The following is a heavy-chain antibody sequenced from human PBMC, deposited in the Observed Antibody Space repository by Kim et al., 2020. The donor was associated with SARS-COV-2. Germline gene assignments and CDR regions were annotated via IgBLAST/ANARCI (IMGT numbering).Heavy chain of an antibody. CDR1: GFTFSIYA. Sequence: GGSLRLSCAASGFTFSIYAMNWVRQAPGKGLQWVSGISGSGSGTYHADFVKGRFTILRDNSKNTLFLELNSLRADDTATYYCAKSRGGRYYNALDVWGQG. J-gene: IGHJ6*02. CDR3: AKSRGGRYYNALDV. D-gene: IGHD3-10*01. CDR2: ISGSGSGT. V-gene: IGHV3-23*01.